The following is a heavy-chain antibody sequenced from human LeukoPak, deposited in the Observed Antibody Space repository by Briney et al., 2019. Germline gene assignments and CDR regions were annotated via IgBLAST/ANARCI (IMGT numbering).Heavy chain of an antibody. Sequence: SVKVSCKASGGTLSSYAISWVRQAPGQGLEWMGGIIPIFGTANYAQKFQGRVTITADESTSTAYMELGSLRSEDTAVYYCARNPGGYDFWSGSPFFDYWGQGTLVTVSS. D-gene: IGHD3-3*01. CDR2: IIPIFGTA. J-gene: IGHJ4*02. CDR1: GGTLSSYA. CDR3: ARNPGGYDFWSGSPFFDY. V-gene: IGHV1-69*13.